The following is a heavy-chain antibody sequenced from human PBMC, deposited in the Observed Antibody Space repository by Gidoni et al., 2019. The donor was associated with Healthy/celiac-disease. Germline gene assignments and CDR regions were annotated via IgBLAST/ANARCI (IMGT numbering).Heavy chain of an antibody. D-gene: IGHD1-26*01. J-gene: IGHJ4*02. CDR1: GYSISSGYY. CDR2: IYHSGST. Sequence: QVQLQESGPGLVKPSETLSLTCTVSGYSISSGYYWGWIRQPPGKGLEWIGSIYHSGSTYYNPSLKSRVTISVDTSKNQFSLKLSSVTAADTAVYYCARGVILGATGVYWGQGTLVTVSS. V-gene: IGHV4-38-2*02. CDR3: ARGVILGATGVY.